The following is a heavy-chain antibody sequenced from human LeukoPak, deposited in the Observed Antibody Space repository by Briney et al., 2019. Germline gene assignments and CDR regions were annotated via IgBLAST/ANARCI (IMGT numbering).Heavy chain of an antibody. D-gene: IGHD5-18*01. Sequence: EPSETLSLTCAVYGGSFSGYYWSWIRQPPGKGLEWIGEINHSGSANYNPSLKSRVTISVDTSKNQFSLKLSSVTAADTAVYYCARQGRLWLRRPFEYWGQGTLVTVSS. CDR3: ARQGRLWLRRPFEY. V-gene: IGHV4-34*01. CDR1: GGSFSGYY. J-gene: IGHJ4*02. CDR2: INHSGSA.